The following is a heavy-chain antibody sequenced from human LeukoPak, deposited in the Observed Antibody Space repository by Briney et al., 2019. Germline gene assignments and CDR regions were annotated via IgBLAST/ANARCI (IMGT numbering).Heavy chain of an antibody. CDR3: ARDLVPYDSSGYYAIGY. J-gene: IGHJ4*02. CDR1: GFTFSSYS. Sequence: PGGSLRLSCAASGFTFSSYSMNWVRQAPGKGLEWVSSISSSSSYIYYADSVKGRFTISRDNAKNSLYLQMNSLRAEDTAVYYCARDLVPYDSSGYYAIGYWGQGTLVTVSS. V-gene: IGHV3-21*01. CDR2: ISSSSSYI. D-gene: IGHD3-22*01.